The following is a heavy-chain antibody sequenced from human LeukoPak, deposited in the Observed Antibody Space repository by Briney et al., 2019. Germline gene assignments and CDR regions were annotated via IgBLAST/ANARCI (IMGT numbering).Heavy chain of an antibody. V-gene: IGHV3-23*01. CDR3: AKKRCSGGSCQDDY. CDR1: GFTFSSYA. Sequence: GGSLRLSCAASGFTFSSYAMSWVRQAPGKGLEWVSAISGSGGSTYYADSVKGRFTISRNNSKNTLYLQMNSLRAEDTAVYYCAKKRCSGGSCQDDYWGQGTLVTVSS. D-gene: IGHD2-15*01. CDR2: ISGSGGST. J-gene: IGHJ4*02.